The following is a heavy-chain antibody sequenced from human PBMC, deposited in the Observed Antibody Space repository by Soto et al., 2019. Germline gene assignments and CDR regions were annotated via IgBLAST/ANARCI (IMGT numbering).Heavy chain of an antibody. D-gene: IGHD1-26*01. CDR2: IYYSGTT. CDR3: ATSLRSGSYYHYFDS. J-gene: IGHJ4*02. Sequence: SETLSLTCTVSGGTISSGDYYWSWIRQPPGMGLEWIGYIYYSGTTFYNPSLKSRVTISLDTSKNQFSLKLSSVTATDTAVYYCATSLRSGSYYHYFDSRGQGTLVTVSS. V-gene: IGHV4-30-4*01. CDR1: GGTISSGDYY.